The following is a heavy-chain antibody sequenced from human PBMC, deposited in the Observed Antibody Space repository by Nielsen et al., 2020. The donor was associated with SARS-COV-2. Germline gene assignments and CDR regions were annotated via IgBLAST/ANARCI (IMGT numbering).Heavy chain of an antibody. D-gene: IGHD2-2*01. CDR1: GFTFSSYG. Sequence: GESLKISCAASGFTFSSYGMHWVRQAPGKGLEWVAVIWYDGSNKYYADSVKGRFTISRDNSKNTLYLQMNSLRAEDTAVYYCARVYCSSTSCHDAFDIWGQGTMVTVSS. V-gene: IGHV3-33*01. CDR2: IWYDGSNK. J-gene: IGHJ3*02. CDR3: ARVYCSSTSCHDAFDI.